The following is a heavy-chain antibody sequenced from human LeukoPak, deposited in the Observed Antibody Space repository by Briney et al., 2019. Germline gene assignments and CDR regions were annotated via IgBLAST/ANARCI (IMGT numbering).Heavy chain of an antibody. Sequence: ASVTVSCKASGYTFTSYYIHWVRRAPGQGLEWMGIIDPSGGTTYAQNFQGRVTMTRDTSTSTVYMELSSLRSEDTAVYYCATWGSSSSPLPSMDVWGQGTTVTVSS. V-gene: IGHV1-46*01. D-gene: IGHD6-13*01. J-gene: IGHJ6*02. CDR3: ATWGSSSSPLPSMDV. CDR2: IDPSGGT. CDR1: GYTFTSYY.